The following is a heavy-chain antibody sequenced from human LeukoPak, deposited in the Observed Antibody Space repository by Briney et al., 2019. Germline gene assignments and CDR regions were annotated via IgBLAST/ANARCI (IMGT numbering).Heavy chain of an antibody. V-gene: IGHV3-33*06. J-gene: IGHJ4*02. CDR3: AKPTRGSGSFLIDF. CDR2: IWNDGSDK. CDR1: GFTFSSYG. Sequence: PGGSLRLSCAASGFTFSSYGMHWARQAPGKGLEWVAVIWNDGSDKYYADSVKGRFTISRDNSKNTLYLQMNSLRAEDTAVYYCAKPTRGSGSFLIDFWGQGTLLTVSS. D-gene: IGHD1-26*01.